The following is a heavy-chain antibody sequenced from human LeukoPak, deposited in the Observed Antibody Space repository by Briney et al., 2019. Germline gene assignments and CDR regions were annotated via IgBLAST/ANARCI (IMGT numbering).Heavy chain of an antibody. CDR1: GFTFSSYS. D-gene: IGHD6-19*01. J-gene: IGHJ3*02. CDR3: ATVWMQWLVCAFDI. CDR2: ISSSSSYI. Sequence: PGGSLRLSCAASGFTFSSYSMNWVRQAPGKGLEWVSSISSSSSYIYYADSVKGRFTISRDNAKNSLYLQMHSLRAEDTAVHYCATVWMQWLVCAFDIWGQATMVTVSS. V-gene: IGHV3-21*01.